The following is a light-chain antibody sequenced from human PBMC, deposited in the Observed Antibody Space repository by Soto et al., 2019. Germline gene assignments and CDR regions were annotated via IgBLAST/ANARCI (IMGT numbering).Light chain of an antibody. CDR2: GNN. V-gene: IGLV1-40*01. J-gene: IGLJ2*01. CDR3: QSYDSSLSGSRV. Sequence: QSVLTQPPSVSGAPGQRVTISCTGSSSNIGAGYDVHWYQQLPGTAPKVLIYGNNNRPSGVPDRFSGSKSGTSASLAITGLQTEDEAYYYCQSYDSSLSGSRVFGGGSQLTVL. CDR1: SSNIGAGYD.